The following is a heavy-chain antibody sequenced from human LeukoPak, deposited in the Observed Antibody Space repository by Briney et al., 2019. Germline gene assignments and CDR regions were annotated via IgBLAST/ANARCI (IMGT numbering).Heavy chain of an antibody. CDR1: GFTFSSYE. Sequence: GGSLRLSCAASGFTFSSYEMNWVRQAPGKGLEWVSYISSSGSTIYYADSVKGRFTISRGNAKNSLYLQMNSLRAEDTAVYYCARERYDSSGYYYFDYWGQGTLVTVSS. CDR2: ISSSGSTI. CDR3: ARERYDSSGYYYFDY. J-gene: IGHJ4*02. V-gene: IGHV3-48*03. D-gene: IGHD3-22*01.